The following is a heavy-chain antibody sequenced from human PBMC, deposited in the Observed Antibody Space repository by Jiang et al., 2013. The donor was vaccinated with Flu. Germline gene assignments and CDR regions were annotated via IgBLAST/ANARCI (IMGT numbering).Heavy chain of an antibody. D-gene: IGHD3-16*01. V-gene: IGHV3-30*01. CDR1: GFNFSNYA. CDR3: ARGLPTESQLHNWFDP. J-gene: IGHJ5*02. Sequence: VQLVESGGGVVQPGRSLRLSCAASGFNFSNYAMNWVRQAPGKGLEWVAVISFDGSNTYYADSVKGRFTISRDNSENTLYLQTNSVRTADTAVYYCARGLPTESQLHNWFDPWGQGTLVTVSS. CDR2: ISFDGSNT.